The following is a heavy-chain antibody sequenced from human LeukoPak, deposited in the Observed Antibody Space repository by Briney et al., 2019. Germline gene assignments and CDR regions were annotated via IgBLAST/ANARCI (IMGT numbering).Heavy chain of an antibody. CDR3: ASPPDIVVEPDAITDYYYMAV. Sequence: PGGSLRLSCAASGFTFSSYNLNWVRQAPGKGLEWVSFISSSSSVKYYADSVRGRFSISRDNAKNSLYLQMNSLRAEDTAVYYCASPPDIVVEPDAITDYYYMAVWGKGTTVTVSS. V-gene: IGHV3-48*04. CDR2: ISSSSSVK. D-gene: IGHD2-2*02. J-gene: IGHJ6*03. CDR1: GFTFSSYN.